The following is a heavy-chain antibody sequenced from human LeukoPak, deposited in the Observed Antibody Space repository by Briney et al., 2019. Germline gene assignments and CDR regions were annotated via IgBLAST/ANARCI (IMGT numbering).Heavy chain of an antibody. D-gene: IGHD3-3*01. CDR2: IYYSVST. CDR1: GGSISSSSYY. J-gene: IGHJ4*02. V-gene: IGHV4-39*01. Sequence: SETLSLTCTVSGGSISSSSYYWGWIRQPPGKGLEWIGSIYYSVSTYYNPSLKSRVTISVDTSKNQFSLKLSSVTAADTAVYYCATTVTYYDFWSGPAHFDYWGQGTLVTVSS. CDR3: ATTVTYYDFWSGPAHFDY.